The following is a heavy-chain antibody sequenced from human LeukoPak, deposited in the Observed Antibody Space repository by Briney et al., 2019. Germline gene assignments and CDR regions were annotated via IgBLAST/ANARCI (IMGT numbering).Heavy chain of an antibody. CDR1: GFTFSSYA. J-gene: IGHJ4*02. Sequence: GGSLRLSCAASGFTFSSYAMSWVRQAPGKGLEWVSAMSGSGGSTYYADSVKGRFTISRETSKNTLYLQMNSLRAEDTAVYYCAKDARYYYDSSGYYYGYWGQGTLGTVSS. CDR2: MSGSGGST. D-gene: IGHD3-22*01. V-gene: IGHV3-23*01. CDR3: AKDARYYYDSSGYYYGY.